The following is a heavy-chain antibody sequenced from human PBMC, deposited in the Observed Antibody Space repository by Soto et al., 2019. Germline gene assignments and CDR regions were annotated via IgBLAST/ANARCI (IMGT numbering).Heavy chain of an antibody. CDR2: ITDDGSAT. D-gene: IGHD2-15*01. V-gene: IGHV3-74*01. CDR3: TTGGLPTPFNY. J-gene: IGHJ4*02. CDR1: GFTFSTYW. Sequence: PGGSLRLSCAASGFTFSTYWMHWVRQAPGKELVWVSRITDDGSATAYADSVKGRFTVSRDNAKNTLSLQMNGLRAEDTAVYYCTTGGLPTPFNYWGQGTMVTVSS.